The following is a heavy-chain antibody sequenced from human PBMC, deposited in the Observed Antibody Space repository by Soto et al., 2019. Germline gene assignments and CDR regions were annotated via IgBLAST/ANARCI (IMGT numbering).Heavy chain of an antibody. CDR2: ISDDGSNK. Sequence: GGSLGLSCAASGFPFSSYAMSWVRQAPGKGLEWVAVISDDGSNKYYADSVKGRFTISRDNSKNTLYLQMNSLRAEDTAVYYCAAYDILIAKYFDYWGQGTLVTVSS. J-gene: IGHJ4*02. D-gene: IGHD3-9*01. CDR1: GFPFSSYA. CDR3: AAYDILIAKYFDY. V-gene: IGHV3-30*04.